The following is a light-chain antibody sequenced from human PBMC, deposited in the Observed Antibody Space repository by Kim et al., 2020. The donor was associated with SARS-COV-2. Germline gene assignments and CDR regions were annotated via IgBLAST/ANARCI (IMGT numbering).Light chain of an antibody. CDR2: GAS. V-gene: IGKV3-20*01. CDR1: QSVSSSY. CDR3: QQYGSSPRLT. J-gene: IGKJ4*01. Sequence: PGERATLSCRASQSVSSSYLAWYQQKPGQAPRLLIYGASSRAAGIPDRFSSSGSGTDFTLTISRLEPEDFAVYYCQQYGSSPRLTFGGGTKVDIK.